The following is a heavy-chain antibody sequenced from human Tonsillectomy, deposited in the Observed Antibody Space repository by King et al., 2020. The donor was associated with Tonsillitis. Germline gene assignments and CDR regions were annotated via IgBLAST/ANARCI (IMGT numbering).Heavy chain of an antibody. CDR3: YIAAAGTCDY. CDR1: GFTFSSYA. Sequence: VQLLESGGGLVQPGGSLRLSCAASGFTFSSYAMSWVRQAPGKGLEWVSAISGIGGCTYYADSVKGRFTISRDNSKNTLYLQMNSLRAEDTAVYYCYIAAAGTCDYWGQGTLVTVSS. V-gene: IGHV3-23*01. J-gene: IGHJ4*02. CDR2: ISGIGGCT. D-gene: IGHD6-13*01.